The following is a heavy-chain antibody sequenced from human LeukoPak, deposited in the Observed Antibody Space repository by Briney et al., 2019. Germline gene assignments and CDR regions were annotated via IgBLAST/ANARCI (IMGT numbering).Heavy chain of an antibody. Sequence: PGGSLRLSCTASGFTFSSYNMNWVRQAPGKGLEWVSYISSSSGTIYYADSVKGRFTISRDNARNSLDLQMNSLRAETTAVYYCARVISSTSRVVDYWGQGTLVTVSS. CDR1: GFTFSSYN. V-gene: IGHV3-48*01. CDR3: ARVISSTSRVVDY. CDR2: ISSSSGTI. D-gene: IGHD2-2*01. J-gene: IGHJ4*02.